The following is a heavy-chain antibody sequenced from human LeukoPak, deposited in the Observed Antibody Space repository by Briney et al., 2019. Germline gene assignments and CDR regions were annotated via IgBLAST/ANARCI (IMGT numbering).Heavy chain of an antibody. D-gene: IGHD4/OR15-4a*01. Sequence: GSLRLSCAASGFTVSSNYMSWVRQAPGKGLEWIGYIYHSGSTYYNPSLKSRVTISVDRSKNQFSLKLSSVTAADTAVYYCARETSIMTIDYWGQGTLVTVSS. CDR2: IYHSGST. CDR1: GFTVSSNY. V-gene: IGHV4-4*02. CDR3: ARETSIMTIDY. J-gene: IGHJ4*02.